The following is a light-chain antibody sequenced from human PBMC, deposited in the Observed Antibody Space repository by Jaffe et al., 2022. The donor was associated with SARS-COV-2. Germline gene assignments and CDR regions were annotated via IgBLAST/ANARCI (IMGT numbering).Light chain of an antibody. Sequence: QTVVTQEPSLSVSPGGTVTLTCALSSGSVSTTYYPNWYQQTPGQAPRRLIYSTNSRSSGVPDRFSGSILGNKAALTITGAQADDDSDYYCVLYMGSGIWVFGGGTKLTVL. CDR3: VLYMGSGIWV. J-gene: IGLJ3*02. CDR1: SGSVSTTYY. V-gene: IGLV8-61*01. CDR2: STN.